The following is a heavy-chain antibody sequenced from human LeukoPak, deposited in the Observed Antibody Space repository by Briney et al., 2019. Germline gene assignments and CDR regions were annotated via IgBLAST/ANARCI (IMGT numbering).Heavy chain of an antibody. CDR3: VRGPYGSSISNWFDP. Sequence: SETLSLTCAVYGGSFSGYYWSWIRRPPGKGLEWIGEINHSGSTNYNPSLKSRVTISVDTPKKQFSLNLRSVIAADTAVYYCVRGPYGSSISNWFDPWGQGLLVTVSS. CDR2: INHSGST. D-gene: IGHD3-10*01. J-gene: IGHJ5*02. V-gene: IGHV4-34*01. CDR1: GGSFSGYY.